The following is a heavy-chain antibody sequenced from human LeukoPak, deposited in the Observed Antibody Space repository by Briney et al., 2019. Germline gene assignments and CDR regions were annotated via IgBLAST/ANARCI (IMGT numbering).Heavy chain of an antibody. D-gene: IGHD6-19*01. Sequence: GGSLRLSCAPSGFTFDDYGMNWVRQAPGKGLEWVSVINWDGGSRGNADSVKGRFTISRDNAKNALYLQMNSLRAEDTALYYCARVLAVAGTWGYFDYWGQGTLVTVSS. CDR2: INWDGGSR. V-gene: IGHV3-20*04. J-gene: IGHJ4*02. CDR1: GFTFDDYG. CDR3: ARVLAVAGTWGYFDY.